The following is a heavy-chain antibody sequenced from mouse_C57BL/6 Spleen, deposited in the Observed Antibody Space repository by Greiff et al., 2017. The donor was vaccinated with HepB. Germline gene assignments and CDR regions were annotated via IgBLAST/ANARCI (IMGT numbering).Heavy chain of an antibody. CDR1: GYTFTSYW. J-gene: IGHJ2*01. CDR3: ARRGGTVVPDY. D-gene: IGHD1-1*01. CDR2: IDPSDSYT. V-gene: IGHV1-69*01. Sequence: VQLQQPGAELVMPGASVKLSCKASGYTFTSYWMHWVKQRPGQGLEWIGEIDPSDSYTNYNQKFKGKSTLTVDKSSSTAYMQLSSLTSEDSAVYYCARRGGTVVPDYWGQGTTLTVSS.